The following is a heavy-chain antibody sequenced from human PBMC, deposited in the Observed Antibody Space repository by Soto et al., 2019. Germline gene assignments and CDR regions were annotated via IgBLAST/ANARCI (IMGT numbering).Heavy chain of an antibody. J-gene: IGHJ3*02. D-gene: IGHD3-22*01. V-gene: IGHV4-34*01. CDR1: GGSFSAYY. CDR3: ARGSVDTFDSSRFPPPRYRGPAAI. Sequence: SETLSLTCAVYGGSFSAYYWSWIRQPPGKGLEWIGEINHSGGTSYNPSLKSRVTISVDTSKSQFSLKLTSVTAADRAVYYCARGSVDTFDSSRFPPPRYRGPAAICGQAPMVT. CDR2: INHSGGT.